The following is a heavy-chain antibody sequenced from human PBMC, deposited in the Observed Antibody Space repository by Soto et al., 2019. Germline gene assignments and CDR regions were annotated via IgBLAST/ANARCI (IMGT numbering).Heavy chain of an antibody. CDR1: GGSISSSNW. Sequence: SETLSLTCAVSGGSISSSNWWSWVRQPPGKGLEWIGEIYHSGSTNYNPSLKSRVTISVDKSKNQFSLKLSSVTAADTAVYYCARTLVGSSSSIYYGMDVWGQGTTVTVSS. D-gene: IGHD6-6*01. V-gene: IGHV4-4*02. CDR2: IYHSGST. CDR3: ARTLVGSSSSIYYGMDV. J-gene: IGHJ6*02.